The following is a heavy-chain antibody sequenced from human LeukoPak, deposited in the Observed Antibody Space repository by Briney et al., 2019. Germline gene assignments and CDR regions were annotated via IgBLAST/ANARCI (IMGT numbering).Heavy chain of an antibody. CDR2: IYLSGST. J-gene: IGHJ4*02. D-gene: IGHD5/OR15-5a*01. CDR1: GSSISNDYY. CDR3: ARGSTFNYFDY. V-gene: IGHV4-38-2*02. Sequence: SETLSLTCTVSGSSISNDYYWGWIRQPPGKGLEWIGSIYLSGSTYYSPSLNRRVTISVDTSKNQFSLKLSSVTAADTAVYYCARGSTFNYFDYWGQGTLVTVSS.